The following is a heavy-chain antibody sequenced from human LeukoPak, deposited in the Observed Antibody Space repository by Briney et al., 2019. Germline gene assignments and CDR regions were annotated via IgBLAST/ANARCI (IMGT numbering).Heavy chain of an antibody. CDR2: IFSSDST. V-gene: IGHV4-59*08. Sequence: PSETLSLTCTVSGGSISGYYWSWIRQPPEKGLEWTGYIFSSDSTNYNPSLKSRVTISEDTSVNQFSLKLSSVTAADTAVYYCARHYYDRSDSYSFDYWGQGTLVTVSS. CDR3: ARHYYDRSDSYSFDY. CDR1: GGSISGYY. J-gene: IGHJ4*02. D-gene: IGHD3-22*01.